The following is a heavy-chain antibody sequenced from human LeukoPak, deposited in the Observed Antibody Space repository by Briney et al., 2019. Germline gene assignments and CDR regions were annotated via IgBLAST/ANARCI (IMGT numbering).Heavy chain of an antibody. J-gene: IGHJ6*03. CDR3: TTARGLWFGELFPTYYYYYMDV. CDR2: IKSKTDGGTT. CDR1: GFTFSNAW. D-gene: IGHD3-10*01. Sequence: RGCLRLSCAASGFTFSNAWMSSVRQAPRKGVEWVGRIKSKTDGGTTDYAARVKGKYTISRNDSNNTLYLQMNRLKTEHTAVYYCTTARGLWFGELFPTYYYYYMDVWGKGTTVTVSS. V-gene: IGHV3-15*01.